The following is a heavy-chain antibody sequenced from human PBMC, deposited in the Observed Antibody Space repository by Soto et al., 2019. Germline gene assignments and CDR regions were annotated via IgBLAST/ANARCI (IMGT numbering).Heavy chain of an antibody. CDR3: IKVLTRGVGVPRFYFDS. J-gene: IGHJ4*02. V-gene: IGHV3-74*01. CDR2: INGDGGST. Sequence: EVQLVESGGGLVRPGGSLRLSCAASGFTFSNDWMHWVRQAPGKGLEWVSRINGDGGSTHYADSVRGRFTISRDNAKNTLFRQLNSLRVEETAVYYCIKVLTRGVGVPRFYFDSWGQGTLVTVSA. D-gene: IGHD3-9*01. CDR1: GFTFSNDW.